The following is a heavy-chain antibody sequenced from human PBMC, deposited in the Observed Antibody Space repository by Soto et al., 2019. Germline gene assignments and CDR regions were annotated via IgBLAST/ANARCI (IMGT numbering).Heavy chain of an antibody. J-gene: IGHJ5*02. CDR2: TYYRSKWYN. V-gene: IGHV6-1*01. Sequence: SQTLSLTCAISGDSASSNSAAWNWIRLSPSRGLEWLGRTYYRSKWYNDYAVSVKSRITINPDTSKNQFSLQLNSVTPEDTAVYYCARGYYDYIWGSLNWFDPWGQGTLVTVSS. CDR3: ARGYYDYIWGSLNWFDP. D-gene: IGHD3-16*01. CDR1: GDSASSNSAA.